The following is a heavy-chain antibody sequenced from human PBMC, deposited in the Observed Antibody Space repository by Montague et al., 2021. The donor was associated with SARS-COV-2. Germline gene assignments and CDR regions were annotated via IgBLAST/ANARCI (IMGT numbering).Heavy chain of an antibody. Sequence: SETLSLTCAVYGGSFSGYYWNWIRQPPGKGLEWIGEINHSGSAKYNPSLKRRVTISVDTSKNQFSLKLSSVTAADTAVYYCATVRSSGWESDYYYYGMDVWGQGATVTVSS. D-gene: IGHD6-19*01. J-gene: IGHJ6*02. CDR1: GGSFSGYY. CDR3: ATVRSSGWESDYYYYGMDV. V-gene: IGHV4-34*01. CDR2: INHSGSA.